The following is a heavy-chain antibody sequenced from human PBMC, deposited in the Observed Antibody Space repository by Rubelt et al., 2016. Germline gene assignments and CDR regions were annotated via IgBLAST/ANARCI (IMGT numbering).Heavy chain of an antibody. CDR3: ANWQWDYGMDV. Sequence: EVQLVESGGGLVHPGGSLRPSCAASGFTFSSYSMNWVRQAPGKGLEWVSYISSISSTIYYADSVKCRFTISRDNAKNSLYLQMNSRRAEDTAVYYCANWQWDYGMDVWGQGTTVTVSS. D-gene: IGHD6-19*01. V-gene: IGHV3-48*04. CDR2: ISSISSTI. CDR1: GFTFSSYS. J-gene: IGHJ6*02.